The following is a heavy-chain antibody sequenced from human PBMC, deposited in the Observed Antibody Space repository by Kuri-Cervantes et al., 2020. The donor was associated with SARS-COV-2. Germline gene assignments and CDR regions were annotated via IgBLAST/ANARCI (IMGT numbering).Heavy chain of an antibody. CDR1: GYTFTSYG. J-gene: IGHJ3*02. Sequence: ASVKVSCKASGYTFTSYGISWVRQAPGQGLEWMGWISAYNGNTNYAQKLQGRVTMTTDTSTSTAYMELRSLRSDDTAVYYCARGRDYDFWSGYPPVLYAFDIWGQGTMVTVSS. D-gene: IGHD3-3*01. CDR2: ISAYNGNT. V-gene: IGHV1-18*01. CDR3: ARGRDYDFWSGYPPVLYAFDI.